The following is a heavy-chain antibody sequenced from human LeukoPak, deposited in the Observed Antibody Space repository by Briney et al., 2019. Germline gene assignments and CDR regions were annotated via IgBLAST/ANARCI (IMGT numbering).Heavy chain of an antibody. CDR3: AIYSLNSGPWFDP. CDR2: INPGNGNT. Sequence: ASVKVSCKASGYEFTTYGIHWVRQAPGQRFEWMGWINPGNGNTKYSQKFQGRVTVTRDTSASTAYMELSSLRSEDTAVYYCAIYSLNSGPWFDPWGQGTLVIVSS. V-gene: IGHV1-3*01. D-gene: IGHD1-26*01. J-gene: IGHJ5*02. CDR1: GYEFTTYG.